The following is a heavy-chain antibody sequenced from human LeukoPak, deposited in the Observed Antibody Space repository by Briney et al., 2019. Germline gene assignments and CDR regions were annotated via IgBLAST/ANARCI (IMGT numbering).Heavy chain of an antibody. D-gene: IGHD3-9*01. Sequence: GGSLRLSCAASGFTFSSYAMHWVRQAPGKGLEWVAVISYDGSNKYYADSVKGRFTISRDNSKNTLYLQMNSLRAEDTAVYYCAKPFYFDWSFNWFDPWGQGTLVTVSS. J-gene: IGHJ5*02. CDR3: AKPFYFDWSFNWFDP. CDR1: GFTFSSYA. V-gene: IGHV3-30-3*02. CDR2: ISYDGSNK.